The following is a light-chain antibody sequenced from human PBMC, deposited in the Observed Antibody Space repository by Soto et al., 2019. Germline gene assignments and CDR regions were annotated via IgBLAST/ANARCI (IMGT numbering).Light chain of an antibody. CDR3: QHYGGSSWT. CDR1: RSVSDTL. Sequence: EIVLTQSPGTLSLSPGERATLSCRADRSVSDTLLTWFQQKPGQAPRLLIFGTSNRAPGIPDRFSGSGSGTDFTLTISRLEPDDSAVYYCQHYGGSSWTFGQGTKVEIK. CDR2: GTS. V-gene: IGKV3-20*01. J-gene: IGKJ1*01.